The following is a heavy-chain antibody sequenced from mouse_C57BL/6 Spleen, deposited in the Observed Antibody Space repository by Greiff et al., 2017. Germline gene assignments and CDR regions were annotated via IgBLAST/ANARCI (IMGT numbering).Heavy chain of an antibody. J-gene: IGHJ4*01. Sequence: VQLQESGPELVKPGASVKISCKASGYAFSSYWMNWVKQRPGKGLEWIGRIYPGDGDTNYNGKFKGKATLTADKSSSTAYMQLSSLTSEDSAGYYCAKSGLYDMDYWGQGTSVTVSS. CDR1: GYAFSSYW. CDR2: IYPGDGDT. V-gene: IGHV1-82*01. D-gene: IGHD1-3*01. CDR3: AKSGLYDMDY.